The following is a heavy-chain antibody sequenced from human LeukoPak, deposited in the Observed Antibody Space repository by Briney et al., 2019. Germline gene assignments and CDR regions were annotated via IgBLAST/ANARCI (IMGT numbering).Heavy chain of an antibody. Sequence: GESLRLSCAASGFTLNMYTMNWVRQAPGKGLEWVSQMSRSKNTIYYAVSVKGRFTFSRDNAKNSLYLQMNSLRVEDTAVYYCARDPEGRNFYGMDVWGHGTTVTVSS. J-gene: IGHJ6*02. V-gene: IGHV3-48*01. CDR1: GFTLNMYT. CDR2: MSRSKNTI. D-gene: IGHD3-10*01. CDR3: ARDPEGRNFYGMDV.